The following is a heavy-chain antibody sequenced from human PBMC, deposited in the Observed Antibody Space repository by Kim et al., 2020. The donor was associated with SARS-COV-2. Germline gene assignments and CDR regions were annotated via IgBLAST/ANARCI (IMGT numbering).Heavy chain of an antibody. J-gene: IGHJ5*02. D-gene: IGHD1-26*01. CDR2: DASST. CDR3: ASGDSGP. V-gene: IGHV3-74*01. Sequence: DASSTFYTDAAKGRFTISRDSAKNTLYLQRNSLRAGDTAVYYCASGDSGPWGQGTLVTVSS.